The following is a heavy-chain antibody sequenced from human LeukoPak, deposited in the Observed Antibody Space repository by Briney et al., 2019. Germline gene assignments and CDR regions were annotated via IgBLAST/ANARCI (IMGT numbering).Heavy chain of an antibody. CDR3: ARLSRYGDPYLDY. Sequence: PSETLSPTCTVSGGSISSYYWSWIRQPPGKGLEWIGYIYYSGSTNYNPSLKSRVTISVDTSKNQFSLKLSSVTAADTAVYYCARLSRYGDPYLDYWGQGTLVTVSS. CDR2: IYYSGST. CDR1: GGSISSYY. V-gene: IGHV4-59*08. J-gene: IGHJ4*02. D-gene: IGHD4-17*01.